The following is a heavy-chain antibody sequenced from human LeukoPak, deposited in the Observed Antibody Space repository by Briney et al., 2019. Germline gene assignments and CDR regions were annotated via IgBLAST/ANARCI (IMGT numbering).Heavy chain of an antibody. D-gene: IGHD2-2*01. V-gene: IGHV3-23*01. J-gene: IGHJ4*02. CDR2: ISGSGAGT. CDR1: GFTFSSYA. Sequence: QPGGSLRLCCAASGFTFSSYAMSWVRQAPGRGLERVSIISGSGAGTYNADSVKGRFTISRDNSENTLYLQMDSLGGEDTAVYYCTKSVMGYCSSTSCYFDYWGQGTLVTVSS. CDR3: TKSVMGYCSSTSCYFDY.